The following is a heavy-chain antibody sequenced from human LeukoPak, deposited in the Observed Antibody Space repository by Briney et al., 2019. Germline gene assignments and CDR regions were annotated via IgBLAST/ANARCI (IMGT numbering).Heavy chain of an antibody. CDR1: GFTFSSYA. J-gene: IGHJ6*02. CDR3: ARAHCSSTSCYGYYYYYGMDV. Sequence: SGGSLRLSCAASGFTFSSYAMHWVRQAPGKGLEWVAVISYDGSNKYYADSVKGRFTISRDNSKNTLYLQMNSLRAEDTAVYYCARAHCSSTSCYGYYYYYGMDVWGQGTTVTVSS. V-gene: IGHV3-30-3*01. CDR2: ISYDGSNK. D-gene: IGHD2-2*01.